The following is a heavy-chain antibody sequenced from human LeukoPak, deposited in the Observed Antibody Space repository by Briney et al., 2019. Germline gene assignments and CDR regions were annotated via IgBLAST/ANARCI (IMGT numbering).Heavy chain of an antibody. J-gene: IGHJ4*02. V-gene: IGHV3-9*01. Sequence: GGSLRLSCVASGFAFDDYAMHWVRQAPGKGLEWVSGITWNSGRIDYVGSAKGRFTISRDNAKNSLYLQMNSLRPEDTAFYYCASSSGSPPPSFDHWGQGILVTVSS. D-gene: IGHD3-10*01. CDR1: GFAFDDYA. CDR3: ASSSGSPPPSFDH. CDR2: ITWNSGRI.